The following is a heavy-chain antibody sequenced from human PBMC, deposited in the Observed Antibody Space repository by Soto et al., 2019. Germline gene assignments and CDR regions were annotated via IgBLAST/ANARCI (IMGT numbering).Heavy chain of an antibody. J-gene: IGHJ4*02. D-gene: IGHD1-26*01. V-gene: IGHV3-23*01. CDR2: IRSDGDTT. CDR1: GFTFSSNG. Sequence: EVQVLESGGGLVQPGGSLRLSCAASGFTFSSNGMNWVRQAPGKGLEWVSGIRSDGDTTYNADSVKGRFTVSRDTSKNTVDVQMSSLRVADTDIEYGARGKGVGATPDGANCWGQGTLVTVSS. CDR3: ARGKGVGATPDGANC.